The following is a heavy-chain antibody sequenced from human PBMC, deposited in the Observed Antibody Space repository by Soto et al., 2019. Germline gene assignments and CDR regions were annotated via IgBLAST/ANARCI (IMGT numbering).Heavy chain of an antibody. D-gene: IGHD3-16*02. CDR3: ARARDMITFGGVIVLFDY. J-gene: IGHJ4*02. CDR2: INHSGST. V-gene: IGHV4-34*01. CDR1: GGSFSGYY. Sequence: SETLSLTCAVYGGSFSGYYWSWIRQPPGKGLEWIGEINHSGSTNYNPSLKSRVTISVDTSKNQFSLKLSSVTAADTAVYYCARARDMITFGGVIVLFDYWGQGTLVTVSS.